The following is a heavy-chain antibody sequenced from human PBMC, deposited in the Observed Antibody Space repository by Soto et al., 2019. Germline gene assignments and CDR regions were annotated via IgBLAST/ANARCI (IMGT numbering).Heavy chain of an antibody. D-gene: IGHD1-26*01. V-gene: IGHV3-72*01. Sequence: GGSLRLSCAASGLTLSDHYMDWVRQAPGKGLEWVDRTKNKDNRYTTGYAASVNGRFTISRDDSKNSQYLQMNSLKTEDTAVYYCARWVRGSPDYWGQCTLVTVSS. J-gene: IGHJ4*02. CDR2: TKNKDNRYTT. CDR1: GLTLSDHY. CDR3: ARWVRGSPDY.